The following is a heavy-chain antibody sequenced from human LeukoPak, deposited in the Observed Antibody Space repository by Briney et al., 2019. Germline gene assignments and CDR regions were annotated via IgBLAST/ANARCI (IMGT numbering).Heavy chain of an antibody. CDR2: MSPNSGDT. Sequence: ASVKVSCKASGYTFTSYDFNWVRQATGQRPEWMGWMSPNSGDTGYAQKFQDRVTMTKNTSISTAYMELSSLRSDDTAVYYCARGPPNWGYDYWGPGTLVTVSS. J-gene: IGHJ4*02. V-gene: IGHV1-8*01. CDR1: GYTFTSYD. D-gene: IGHD7-27*01. CDR3: ARGPPNWGYDY.